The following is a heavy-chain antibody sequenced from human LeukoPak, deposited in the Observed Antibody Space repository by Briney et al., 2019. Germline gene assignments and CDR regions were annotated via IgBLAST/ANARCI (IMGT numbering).Heavy chain of an antibody. CDR3: AKTRSDWYEVDY. D-gene: IGHD6-13*01. CDR2: ISSSGTGT. J-gene: IGHJ4*02. CDR1: GFTFTDYA. V-gene: IGHV3-23*01. Sequence: GGSLRLSRAASGFTFTDYAMTWVRQAPGGGLDWVSAISSSGTGTFYAASVKGRFTISRDISQNTLFLQMNSLRAEDTAVYFCAKTRSDWYEVDYWGQGTLVTVSS.